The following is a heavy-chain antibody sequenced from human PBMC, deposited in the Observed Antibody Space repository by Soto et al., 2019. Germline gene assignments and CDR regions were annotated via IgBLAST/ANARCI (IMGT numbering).Heavy chain of an antibody. CDR1: GGSISSGGYY. CDR3: ARGRTSSPTPGDY. CDR2: IYYSGST. D-gene: IGHD2-2*01. Sequence: QVQLQESGPGLVKPSQTLSLTCTVSGGSISSGGYYWSWIRQHPGKGLEWIGYIYYSGSTYYNPSLKRRLTISVDTSKNQFPLKLSSVTAADTAVYYCARGRTSSPTPGDYWGQGTLVTVSS. V-gene: IGHV4-31*03. J-gene: IGHJ4*02.